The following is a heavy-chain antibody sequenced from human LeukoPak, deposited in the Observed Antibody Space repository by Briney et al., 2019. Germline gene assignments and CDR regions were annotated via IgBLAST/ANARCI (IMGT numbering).Heavy chain of an antibody. CDR3: GVIAAAGLGAFDI. V-gene: IGHV1-69*05. J-gene: IGHJ3*02. D-gene: IGHD6-13*01. Sequence: SVKVSCKAPGGTFSSYAISWVRQAPGQGLEWMGRIIPIFGTANYAQKFQGRVTITTDESTSTAYMELSSLRSEDTAVYFCGVIAAAGLGAFDIWGQGTMVTVSS. CDR1: GGTFSSYA. CDR2: IIPIFGTA.